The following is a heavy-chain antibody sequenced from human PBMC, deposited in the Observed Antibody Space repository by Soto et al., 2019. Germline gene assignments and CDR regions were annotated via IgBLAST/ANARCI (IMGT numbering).Heavy chain of an antibody. J-gene: IGHJ4*02. Sequence: PGGSLRLSCAASGFIFSTYTMHWVRQAPGKGLEWVTVISYDGSTEYYADSVKGRFTISRDNSNNTLYLQMNSLRAEDTAVYYCASRSATVLSLTYWGPGTQVTVSS. CDR2: ISYDGSTE. CDR3: ASRSATVLSLTY. CDR1: GFIFSTYT. V-gene: IGHV3-30-3*01. D-gene: IGHD2-8*01.